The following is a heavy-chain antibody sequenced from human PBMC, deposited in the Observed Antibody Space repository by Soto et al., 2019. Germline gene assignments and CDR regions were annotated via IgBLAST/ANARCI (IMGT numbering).Heavy chain of an antibody. J-gene: IGHJ5*01. CDR1: GYSVSSSSVT. CDR2: TYYRSKWYN. CDR3: VRLIGNSWLDF. D-gene: IGHD1-26*01. V-gene: IGHV6-1*01. Sequence: PSQTLSLTCAISGYSVSSSSVTWNWIRQSPSRGLEWLGRTYYRSKWYNDYAESVKSRITINPDTSKNQFSLHLNSVTPEDTAVYYCVRLIGNSWLDFWGQGTLVTVSS.